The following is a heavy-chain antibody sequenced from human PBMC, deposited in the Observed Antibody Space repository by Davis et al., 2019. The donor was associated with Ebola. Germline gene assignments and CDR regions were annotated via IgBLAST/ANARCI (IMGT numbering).Heavy chain of an antibody. J-gene: IGHJ5*02. D-gene: IGHD3-10*01. Sequence: SETLSLTCAVSGGSISSGGYSWSWIRQPPGKGLEWIGYIYHSGSTYYNPSLKSRVTISVDTSKNQFSLKLSSVTAADTAVYYCARGLRALWFGNEFDPWGQGTLVTVSS. CDR1: GGSISSGGYS. CDR3: ARGLRALWFGNEFDP. V-gene: IGHV4-30-2*01. CDR2: IYHSGST.